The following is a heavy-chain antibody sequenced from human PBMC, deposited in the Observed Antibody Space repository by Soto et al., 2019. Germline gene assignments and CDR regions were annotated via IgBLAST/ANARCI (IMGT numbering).Heavy chain of an antibody. CDR3: ARDIVVVPAAMEYEYYYYGMDV. CDR2: ISAYNGNT. D-gene: IGHD2-2*01. Sequence: ASVKVSCKASGYTFTSYGISWVRQAPGQGLEWMGWISAYNGNTNYAQKLQGRVTMTTDTSTSTAYMELRSLRSDDTAVYYCARDIVVVPAAMEYEYYYYGMDVWGQGTSLTVSS. V-gene: IGHV1-18*01. J-gene: IGHJ6*02. CDR1: GYTFTSYG.